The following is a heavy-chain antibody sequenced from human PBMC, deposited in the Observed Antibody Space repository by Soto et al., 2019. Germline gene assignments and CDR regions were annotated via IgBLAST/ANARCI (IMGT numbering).Heavy chain of an antibody. V-gene: IGHV4-39*01. D-gene: IGHD2-2*01. CDR3: ARHGRQYQLQN. Sequence: QLQLQESGPGLVKPSETLSLTCTVSGGSISSSSYYWGWIRQPPGKGLEWIGSIYYSGSTYYNPSLKSRVTISVDTSKNQFSLKLSSVTAADTAVYYCARHGRQYQLQNWGQGTLVTVSS. CDR2: IYYSGST. J-gene: IGHJ1*01. CDR1: GGSISSSSYY.